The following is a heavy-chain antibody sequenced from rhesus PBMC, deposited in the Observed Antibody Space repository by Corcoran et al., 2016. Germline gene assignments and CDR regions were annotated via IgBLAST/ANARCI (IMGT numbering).Heavy chain of an antibody. CDR1: GGSISSNY. D-gene: IGHD1-1*01. V-gene: IGHV4-169*01. CDR2: IYGSGIST. CDR3: ARSAVRWDFEF. Sequence: QLQLQESGPGLVKPSETLSVTCAVSGGSISSNYWSWIRQPPGKGLEGSCRIYGSGISTNDNPSLKGRVTLSVDTSKNPLSLKLSSVTAADTAVYYCARSAVRWDFEFWGQGALVTVSS. J-gene: IGHJ1*01.